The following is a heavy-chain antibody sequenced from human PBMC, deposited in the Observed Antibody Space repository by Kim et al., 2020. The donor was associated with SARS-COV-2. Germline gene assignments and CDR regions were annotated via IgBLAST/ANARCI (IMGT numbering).Heavy chain of an antibody. CDR3: ARVICGSYRYTDS. CDR2: INTDTGNP. J-gene: IGHJ4*02. V-gene: IGHV7-4-1*02. Sequence: ASVKVSCKASGYTFTNYAISWVRQAPGQGLEWMGWINTDTGNPTYAQAFTGRFVFSVDTSVSTTYLQISSLKAEATALYYCARVICGSYRYTDSWGQGTL. CDR1: GYTFTNYA. D-gene: IGHD3-16*02.